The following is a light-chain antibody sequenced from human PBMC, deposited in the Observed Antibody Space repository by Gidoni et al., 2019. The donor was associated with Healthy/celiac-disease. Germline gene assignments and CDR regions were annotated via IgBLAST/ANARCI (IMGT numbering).Light chain of an antibody. CDR1: SSNIGAGYD. V-gene: IGLV1-40*01. J-gene: IGLJ1*01. Sequence: QSVLTQPPSVSWAPGQRVTISCSGSSSNIGAGYDVHWYQQLPGTAPKLLIYANTNRPSGVPDRFSGSKSGTSASLAITGLQAEDEADYYCQSYDSSLSGYYVFGTGTKVTVL. CDR3: QSYDSSLSGYYV. CDR2: ANT.